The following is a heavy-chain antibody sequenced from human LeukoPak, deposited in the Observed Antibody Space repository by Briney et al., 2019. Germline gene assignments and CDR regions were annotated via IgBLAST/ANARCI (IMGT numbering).Heavy chain of an antibody. D-gene: IGHD6-19*01. CDR2: ISYDGSNK. CDR1: GFTFSNYA. J-gene: IGHJ4*02. Sequence: PGRSLRLSCAASGFTFSNYAMHWVRQAPGKGLEWVAVISYDGSNKYYADSVKGRFTISRDNSKNTLYLQMNSLRAEDTAVYYCARGGSSGPTSWVDYWGQGTLVTVSS. CDR3: ARGGSSGPTSWVDY. V-gene: IGHV3-30-3*01.